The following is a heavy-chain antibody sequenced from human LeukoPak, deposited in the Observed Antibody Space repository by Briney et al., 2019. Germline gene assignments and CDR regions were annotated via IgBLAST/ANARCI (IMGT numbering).Heavy chain of an antibody. Sequence: SETLSLTCAVYGGSFSGYYWSWIRQPPGKGLEWIGEINHSGSTNYNPSLKSRVTISVDTSKSQLSLKLSSVTAADTAVYYCARDYIAAAGTVGNYGMDVWGQGTTVTVSS. V-gene: IGHV4-34*01. J-gene: IGHJ6*02. CDR2: INHSGST. D-gene: IGHD6-13*01. CDR1: GGSFSGYY. CDR3: ARDYIAAAGTVGNYGMDV.